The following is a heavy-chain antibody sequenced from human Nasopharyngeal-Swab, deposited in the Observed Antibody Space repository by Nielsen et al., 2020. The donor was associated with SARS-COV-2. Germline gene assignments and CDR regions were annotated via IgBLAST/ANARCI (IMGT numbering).Heavy chain of an antibody. J-gene: IGHJ5*02. CDR3: ARGPSAVAFDP. V-gene: IGHV4-39*01. CDR2: IYYSGST. Sequence: SETLSLTCTVSGGSISSSSYYWGWIRQPPGKGLEWIGSIYYSGSTYYNPSLKSRVTISVDTSKNQSSLKLSSVTAADTAVYYCARGPSAVAFDPWGQGTLVTVSS. D-gene: IGHD6-13*01. CDR1: GGSISSSSYY.